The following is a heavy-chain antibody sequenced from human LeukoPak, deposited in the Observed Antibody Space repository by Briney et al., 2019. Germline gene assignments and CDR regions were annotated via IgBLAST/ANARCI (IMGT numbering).Heavy chain of an antibody. CDR2: IYSGGST. V-gene: IGHV3-53*01. Sequence: GGSLRLSCAASGFTVSSNYMSWVRQAPGKGLEWVSVIYSGGSTYYADSVKGRFTISRDNSKNTLYLQMNSLRAEDTAMYYCARASGPYFPYGMDVWGQGTTVTVSS. J-gene: IGHJ6*02. D-gene: IGHD5-12*01. CDR3: ARASGPYFPYGMDV. CDR1: GFTVSSNY.